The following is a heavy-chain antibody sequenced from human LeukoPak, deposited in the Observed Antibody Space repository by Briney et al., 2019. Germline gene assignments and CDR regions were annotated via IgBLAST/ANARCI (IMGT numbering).Heavy chain of an antibody. J-gene: IGHJ6*02. V-gene: IGHV3-30*18. Sequence: GRALRLSCAASGVTFSNYGMHWVRQAPGKGLGGVAVVLDDGSNKYYADSVKGRFTISRDNSKNTLYLQMHSLRAEGTAVYYCAKELRYYYGMDVWGQGTTVTVSS. CDR1: GVTFSNYG. CDR3: AKELRYYYGMDV. CDR2: VLDDGSNK.